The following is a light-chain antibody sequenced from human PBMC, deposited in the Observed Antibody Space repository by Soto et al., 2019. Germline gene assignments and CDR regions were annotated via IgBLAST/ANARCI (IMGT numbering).Light chain of an antibody. V-gene: IGKV3-20*01. CDR2: STS. CDR1: QSVNSNY. CDR3: QQYDKSPWT. Sequence: EIVLTQSPGTLSLSPGEGATLSCRASQSVNSNYLAWVQQKPGQAPRLLIYSTSNRATSIPDRFSGSASGTDFTLTISSLEPEDFVVYYCQQYDKSPWTFGQGTKVEIK. J-gene: IGKJ1*01.